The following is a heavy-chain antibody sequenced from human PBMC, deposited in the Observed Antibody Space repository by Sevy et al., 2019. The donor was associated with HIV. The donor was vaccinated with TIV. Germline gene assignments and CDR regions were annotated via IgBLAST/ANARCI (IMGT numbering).Heavy chain of an antibody. Sequence: GGCLRLSCAASGFTFSSYGMHWVRQAPGKGLEWVALIWYDGSQKYYADSVKGRFTISRENSKNMLYLQMNSLRAEVTAVYYCAKGADISGDKHDNFDNWGQGSLVSVSS. V-gene: IGHV3-33*06. J-gene: IGHJ4*02. CDR2: IWYDGSQK. D-gene: IGHD2-15*01. CDR3: AKGADISGDKHDNFDN. CDR1: GFTFSSYG.